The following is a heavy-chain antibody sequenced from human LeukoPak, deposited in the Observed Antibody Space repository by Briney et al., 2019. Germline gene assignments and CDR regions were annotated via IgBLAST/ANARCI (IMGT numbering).Heavy chain of an antibody. Sequence: NPSETLSLTCTVSGGSISSSNYYWGWIRQPPGKGLVYIRRIHYSASSNYNPSLKSRVTIAIDTSEYQFSLKLNSVTAADTSVYYCARGSPYHSWGQGTLVTVSS. D-gene: IGHD2-15*01. CDR3: ARGSPYHS. CDR2: IHYSASS. CDR1: GGSISSSNYY. V-gene: IGHV4-39*01. J-gene: IGHJ4*02.